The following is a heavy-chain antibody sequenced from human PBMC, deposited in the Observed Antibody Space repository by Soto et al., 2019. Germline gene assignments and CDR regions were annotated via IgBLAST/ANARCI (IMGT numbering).Heavy chain of an antibody. Sequence: ASVKVSGKASGYTFTSSHMDWVRQAPGQGLEWLGKISPSGDRTWFAQKLRGRVTMTRDTSTRTDYMELSMLRYVDTAEYNCARDGGNYGDDYYWGQGTRVTVSS. CDR3: ARDGGNYGDDYY. CDR1: GYTFTSSH. V-gene: IGHV1-46*04. CDR2: ISPSGDRT. D-gene: IGHD4-17*01. J-gene: IGHJ4*02.